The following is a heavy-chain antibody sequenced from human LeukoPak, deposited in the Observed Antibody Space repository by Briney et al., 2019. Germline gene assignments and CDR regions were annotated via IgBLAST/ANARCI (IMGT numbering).Heavy chain of an antibody. Sequence: PSETLSLTCTVSGYSISSGYYWGWIRQPPGKGLEWIGSIYHSGSTYYNPSLKSRVTISVDTSKNQFSLKLSSVTAADTAVYYCARDRQYTYYYDSSGYLNWFDPWGQGTLVTVSS. D-gene: IGHD3-22*01. CDR1: GYSISSGYY. V-gene: IGHV4-38-2*02. CDR3: ARDRQYTYYYDSSGYLNWFDP. CDR2: IYHSGST. J-gene: IGHJ5*02.